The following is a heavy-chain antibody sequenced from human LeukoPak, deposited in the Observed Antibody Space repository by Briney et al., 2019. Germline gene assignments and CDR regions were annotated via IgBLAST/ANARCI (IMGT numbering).Heavy chain of an antibody. D-gene: IGHD4-23*01. V-gene: IGHV1-8*01. CDR2: MNPNSGNT. J-gene: IGHJ5*02. Sequence: RASVKVSCKASGYTFTTYDINWVRQATGQGLEWMGWMNPNSGNTGYAQKFQGRVTMTRNTSISTAYMELSSLRSEDTAVYYCARGPNKSDGGNSGSAWLDPWGQGTLVTVSS. CDR1: GYTFTTYD. CDR3: ARGPNKSDGGNSGSAWLDP.